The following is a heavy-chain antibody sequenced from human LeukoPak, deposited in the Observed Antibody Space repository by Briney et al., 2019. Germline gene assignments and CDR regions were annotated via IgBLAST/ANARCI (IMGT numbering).Heavy chain of an antibody. D-gene: IGHD6-19*01. CDR2: IIPIFGTA. J-gene: IGHJ4*02. V-gene: IGHV1-69*13. CDR3: ARGYSSGWPIPDY. CDR1: GGTFSSYA. Sequence: GASVKVSCNASGGTFSSYAISWVRQAPGQGLEWMGGIIPIFGTANYAQKFQGRVTITADESTSTAYMELSSLRSEDTAVYYCARGYSSGWPIPDYWGQGTLVTVSS.